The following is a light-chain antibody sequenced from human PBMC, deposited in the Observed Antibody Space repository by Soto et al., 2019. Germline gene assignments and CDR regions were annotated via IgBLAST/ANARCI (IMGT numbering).Light chain of an antibody. CDR1: QSVSSS. CDR3: QQYGYSPIT. J-gene: IGKJ5*01. V-gene: IGKV3-20*01. Sequence: EIVLTHPPATRALSPGERATLSCRASQSVSSSLAWYQQKPGQAPRILIYGASTRATGSPDRFSGGGSGTDFNLTISRLEPEDFAVYYCQQYGYSPITFGQGTRLEI. CDR2: GAS.